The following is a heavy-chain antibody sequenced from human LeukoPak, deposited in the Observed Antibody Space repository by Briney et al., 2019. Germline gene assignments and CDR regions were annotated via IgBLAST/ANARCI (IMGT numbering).Heavy chain of an antibody. J-gene: IGHJ4*02. V-gene: IGHV4-39*01. CDR1: GGSISSTSYY. CDR3: ARHEVRGARSFDY. CDR2: IYYSGNT. D-gene: IGHD3-10*01. Sequence: SETLSLTCTVSGGSISSTSYYWGRIRQPPGKGLEWIGTIYYSGNTYYNPSLKSRVTISVDTSKNQFSLRLSSVTAADTAVYYCARHEVRGARSFDYWGQGTLVTVSS.